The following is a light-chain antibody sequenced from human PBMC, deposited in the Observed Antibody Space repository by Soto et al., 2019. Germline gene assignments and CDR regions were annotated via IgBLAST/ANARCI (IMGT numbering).Light chain of an antibody. CDR1: QTISSW. V-gene: IGKV1-5*03. CDR2: KAS. Sequence: DIQMTHSPSTLSGSVGDRVTITCRASQTISSWLAWYQQKPGKAPKLLIYKASTLKSGVPSRFSGSGSGTEVTLTISSLQPDDFATYYCRHYNSYSEAFGQGTKVELK. J-gene: IGKJ1*01. CDR3: RHYNSYSEA.